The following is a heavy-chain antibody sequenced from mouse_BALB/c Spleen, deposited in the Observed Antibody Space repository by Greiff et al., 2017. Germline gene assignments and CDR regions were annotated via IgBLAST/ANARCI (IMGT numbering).Heavy chain of an antibody. CDR3: ARQGLRQLGLEDYAMDY. Sequence: EVQRVESGGDLVKPGGSLKLSCAASGFTFSSYGMSWVRQTPDKRLEWVATISSGGSYTYYPDSVKGRFTISRDNAKNTLYLQMSSLKSEDTAMYYCARQGLRQLGLEDYAMDYWGQGTSVTVSS. D-gene: IGHD3-2*01. CDR2: ISSGGSYT. CDR1: GFTFSSYG. V-gene: IGHV5-6*01. J-gene: IGHJ4*01.